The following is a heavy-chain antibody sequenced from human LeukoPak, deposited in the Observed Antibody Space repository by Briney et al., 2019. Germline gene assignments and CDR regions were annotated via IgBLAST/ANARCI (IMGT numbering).Heavy chain of an antibody. D-gene: IGHD5-12*01. V-gene: IGHV3-30*09. CDR3: ARVRSGYDLAYFDY. CDR2: ISYDGTDK. Sequence: GGSLRLSCAASRFTFSSYAMHWVRQAPGKGLEWVAVISYDGTDKYYADSVKGRFAISRDNSKNTLYLQMNSLRTEDTAVYYCARVRSGYDLAYFDYWGQGTLVTVSS. J-gene: IGHJ4*02. CDR1: RFTFSSYA.